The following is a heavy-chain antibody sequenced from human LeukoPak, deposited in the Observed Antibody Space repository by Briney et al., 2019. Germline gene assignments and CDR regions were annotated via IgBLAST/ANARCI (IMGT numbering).Heavy chain of an antibody. CDR2: IIGSSDLI. V-gene: IGHV3-48*02. CDR3: ARVRGATLSHHYFDY. D-gene: IGHD1-26*01. CDR1: GFTFSRYE. Sequence: PGGSLRLSCAASGFTFSRYEMNWVRQAPGKGLEWVSFIIGSSDLIYYADSVKGRFTISRDNAKNSLYLQMNSLRDEDTAVYYCARVRGATLSHHYFDYWGQGALVTVSS. J-gene: IGHJ4*02.